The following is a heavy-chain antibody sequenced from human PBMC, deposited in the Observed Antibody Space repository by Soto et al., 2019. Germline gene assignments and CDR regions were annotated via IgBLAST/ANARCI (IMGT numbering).Heavy chain of an antibody. D-gene: IGHD5-18*01. J-gene: IGHJ4*02. V-gene: IGHV3-23*01. CDR2: ISAAGVSA. CDR3: ARVLRGYSGYVDF. CDR1: GFTFTNYA. Sequence: GGSLRLSCATSGFTFTNYAMTWVRQAPGGGMEWVSSISAAGVSAYYTDSLKGRFTISRDNSRNTVYLQLNNLRTEDTAFYFCARVLRGYSGYVDFWGQGTLVTVSS.